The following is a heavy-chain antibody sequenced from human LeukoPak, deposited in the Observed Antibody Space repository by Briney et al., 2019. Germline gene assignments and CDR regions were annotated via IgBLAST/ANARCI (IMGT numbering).Heavy chain of an antibody. CDR1: GGSFSEYS. V-gene: IGHV4-34*01. CDR2: INHSGGT. CDR3: ARVGYSYSINDWSRTGLGAYPTKYYYYMDL. Sequence: SETLSLTCAVYGGSFSEYSWSWIRQPPGKGVEGSGEINHSGGTKHNPSLMIRVIMSVDTSKNQFSLNVSSVTAADTPVYYCARVGYSYSINDWSRTGLGAYPTKYYYYMDLWGKGTTVMVSS. J-gene: IGHJ6*03. D-gene: IGHD5-18*01.